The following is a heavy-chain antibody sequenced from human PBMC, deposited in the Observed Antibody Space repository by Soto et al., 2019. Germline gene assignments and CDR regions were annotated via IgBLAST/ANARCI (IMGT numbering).Heavy chain of an antibody. CDR3: AKLPEIGVAGTEYCQY. CDR2: ITGSGVGT. J-gene: IGHJ1*01. CDR1: GFTFRNYA. D-gene: IGHD6-19*01. V-gene: IGHV3-23*01. Sequence: DVQLLEAGGGLVQPGGSLRLSCAASGFTFRNYAMTWVRQAPGKGLEWVSAITGSGVGTFYADSVKGRFTISRDNSKNTLFLQMNTLTPEDTAVYYCAKLPEIGVAGTEYCQYWGQGTLVTVSS.